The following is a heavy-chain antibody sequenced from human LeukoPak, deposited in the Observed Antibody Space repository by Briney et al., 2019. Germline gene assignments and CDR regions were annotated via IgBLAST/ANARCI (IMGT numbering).Heavy chain of an antibody. D-gene: IGHD6-6*01. J-gene: IGHJ4*02. Sequence: GGSLRLSCAASGFTFSSYGMHWVRQAPGKGLEWVAVISYDGSNKYYADSVKGRFTISRDNSKNTLYLQMNSLRAEDTAVYYCAKDSYFTLSSSSGVDYWGQGTLVTVSS. CDR1: GFTFSSYG. CDR2: ISYDGSNK. V-gene: IGHV3-30*18. CDR3: AKDSYFTLSSSSGVDY.